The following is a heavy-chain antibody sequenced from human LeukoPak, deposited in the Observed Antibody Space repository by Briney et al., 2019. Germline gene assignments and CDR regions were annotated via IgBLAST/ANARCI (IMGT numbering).Heavy chain of an antibody. J-gene: IGHJ4*02. CDR1: GFTFSSYW. CDR2: INTDGSNT. V-gene: IGHV3-74*01. Sequence: PGGSLRLSFAASGFTFSSYWMHWVRQAPGKGLVWASRINTDGSNTNYADSVKGRFTISRDNTKNTLYLQMNSLRAEDTAVYYCASVEPDYWGQGTLVTVSS. CDR3: ASVEPDY. D-gene: IGHD1-14*01.